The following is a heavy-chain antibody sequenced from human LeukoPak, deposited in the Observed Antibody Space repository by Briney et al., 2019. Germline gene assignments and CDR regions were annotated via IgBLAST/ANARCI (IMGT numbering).Heavy chain of an antibody. D-gene: IGHD4-17*01. V-gene: IGHV3-23*01. Sequence: PGGSLRLSCAASGFTFSSYAVNWVRQAPGKGLEWVSAISNSGAGTYYADSVKGRFTISRDNSKNTLYLQMNSLRAEDTAEYYCARPNVMTRVLGAFDIWGQGTMVTVSS. CDR3: ARPNVMTRVLGAFDI. J-gene: IGHJ3*02. CDR2: ISNSGAGT. CDR1: GFTFSSYA.